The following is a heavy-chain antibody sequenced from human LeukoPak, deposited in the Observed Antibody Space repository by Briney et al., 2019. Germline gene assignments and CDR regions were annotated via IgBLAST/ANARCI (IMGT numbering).Heavy chain of an antibody. V-gene: IGHV3-23*01. D-gene: IGHD2-21*01. Sequence: GGSLRLSCAASGFTFSSYSMNWVRQAPGKGLEWVSAISGSGGSTYYADSVKGRFTISRDNSKNTLYLQMNSLRAEDTAVYYCAKRIVVVNEYFQHWGQGTLVTVSS. CDR2: ISGSGGST. CDR3: AKRIVVVNEYFQH. CDR1: GFTFSSYS. J-gene: IGHJ1*01.